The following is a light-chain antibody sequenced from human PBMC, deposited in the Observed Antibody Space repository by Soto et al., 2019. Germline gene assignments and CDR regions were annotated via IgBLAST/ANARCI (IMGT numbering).Light chain of an antibody. CDR1: QSVGNN. J-gene: IGKJ4*01. Sequence: EIVLTQSPATLSLSPGERATLSCRASQSVGNNLDWYQQKPGQAPGLLIYEASTRATGIPARFSGSGSGTDFTLTISSLVPEDLAVYYCQQHAHWPLTFGGGTKVEIK. CDR3: QQHAHWPLT. V-gene: IGKV3-11*01. CDR2: EAS.